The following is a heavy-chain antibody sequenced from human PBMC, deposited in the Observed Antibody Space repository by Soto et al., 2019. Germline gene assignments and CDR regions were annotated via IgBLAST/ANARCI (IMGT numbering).Heavy chain of an antibody. CDR2: IYPSGSA. J-gene: IGHJ4*02. D-gene: IGHD5-12*01. CDR3: VRGKSYSVYDF. V-gene: IGHV4-4*07. Sequence: KPSETLSLTCRVSGASLSGNAWVWIRQAGGKGLEWIGHIYPSGSASYNPTLRSRVTMSLDTSHNHFFLNLTSATTADTAVYYCVRGKSYSVYDFWGPGTLVTVSS. CDR1: GASLSGNA.